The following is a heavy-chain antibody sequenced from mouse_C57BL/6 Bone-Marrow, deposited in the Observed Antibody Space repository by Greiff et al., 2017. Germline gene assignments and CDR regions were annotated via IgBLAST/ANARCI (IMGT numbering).Heavy chain of an antibody. V-gene: IGHV1-55*01. J-gene: IGHJ3*01. D-gene: IGHD2-4*01. CDR3: AVGYYYDYPFAY. CDR1: GYTFTSYW. CDR2: IYPGSGST. Sequence: QVQLQQPGAELVKPGASVKMSCKASGYTFTSYWITWVKQRPGQGLEWIGDIYPGSGSTNYNEKFKSKATLTVETSSSTAYMQLSSLTSEDSAVYYGAVGYYYDYPFAYWGQGTLVTVSA.